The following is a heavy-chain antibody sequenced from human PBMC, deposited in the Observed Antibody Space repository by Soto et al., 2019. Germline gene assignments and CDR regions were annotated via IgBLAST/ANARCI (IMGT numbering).Heavy chain of an antibody. CDR2: ISSSSSYI. J-gene: IGHJ4*02. CDR1: GFTFSSYS. D-gene: IGHD3-3*01. Sequence: GGSLRLSCAASGFTFSSYSMNWVRQAPGKGLEWVSSISSSSSYIYYADSVKGRFTISRDNAKNSLYLQMNSLRAEDTAVYYCARDLYDFWSGYYSGHDYWGQGTLVTVSS. V-gene: IGHV3-21*01. CDR3: ARDLYDFWSGYYSGHDY.